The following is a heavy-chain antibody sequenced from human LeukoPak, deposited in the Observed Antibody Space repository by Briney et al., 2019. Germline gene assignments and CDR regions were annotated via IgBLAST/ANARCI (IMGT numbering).Heavy chain of an antibody. Sequence: GGSLRLSCAASGFTVSSSYMSWVRQAPGKGLEWVSIISSAGTTYYADSVKGRFTISRDNSKNPVYLQVNSLKDEDTAVYYCARVLEAANTYYFDYWGQGTMVTVSS. CDR2: ISSAGTT. D-gene: IGHD6-13*01. J-gene: IGHJ4*02. CDR3: ARVLEAANTYYFDY. V-gene: IGHV3-66*01. CDR1: GFTVSSSY.